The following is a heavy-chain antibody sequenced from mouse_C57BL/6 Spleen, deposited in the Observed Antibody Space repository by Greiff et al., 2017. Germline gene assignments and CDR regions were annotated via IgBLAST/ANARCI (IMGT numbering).Heavy chain of an antibody. CDR2: IDPSDSYT. CDR3: ARSGYYGIYAMDY. D-gene: IGHD1-2*01. Sequence: VQLQQPGAELVMPGASVKLSCKASGYTFTSYWMHWVKQRPGQGLEWIGEIDPSDSYTNYNQKFKGKSTLTVDKSSSTAYMQLSSLTSEDSAVYYCARSGYYGIYAMDYWGQGTSVTVSS. CDR1: GYTFTSYW. J-gene: IGHJ4*01. V-gene: IGHV1-69*01.